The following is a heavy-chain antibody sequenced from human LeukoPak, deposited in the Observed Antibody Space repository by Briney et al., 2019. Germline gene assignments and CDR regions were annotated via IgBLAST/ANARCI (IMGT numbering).Heavy chain of an antibody. D-gene: IGHD5-24*01. V-gene: IGHV7-4-1*02. CDR1: GYTFTSYA. CDR2: INTNTGNP. J-gene: IGHJ4*02. CDR3: ARDLPVEMATIGIDY. Sequence: ASVKVSCKASGYTFTSYAMNWVRRAPGQGLEWMGWINTNTGNPTYAQGSTGRFVFSLDTSVSTAYLQISSLKAEDTAVYYCARDLPVEMATIGIDYWGQGTLVTVSS.